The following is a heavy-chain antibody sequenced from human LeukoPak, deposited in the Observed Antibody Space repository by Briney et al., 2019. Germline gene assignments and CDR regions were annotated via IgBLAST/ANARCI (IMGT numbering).Heavy chain of an antibody. J-gene: IGHJ4*02. CDR2: ISGNGGST. CDR3: ARDYGEYYYDSSGYYGGFDY. Sequence: PGGSLRLSCAASGFTFSSYAMHWVRQAPGKGLEYVSGISGNGGSTYYANSLKGRFTISRDNSKNTLYLQMGSLRAVDTAVYYCARDYGEYYYDSSGYYGGFDYWGQGTLVTVSS. V-gene: IGHV3-64*01. CDR1: GFTFSSYA. D-gene: IGHD3-22*01.